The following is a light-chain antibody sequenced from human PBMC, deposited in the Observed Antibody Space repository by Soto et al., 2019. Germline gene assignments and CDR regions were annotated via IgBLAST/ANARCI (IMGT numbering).Light chain of an antibody. Sequence: EIVMTPAPAPPFVFSGEKATPSRRASHSVNKNLAWYHQKTGPAPTLLLYCASPRATGIPARFSGSGSGTEFTLTISSLKTEDFAVYSCQQYDYWWTFGQGTKVDIK. CDR2: CAS. J-gene: IGKJ1*01. CDR3: QQYDYWWT. CDR1: HSVNKN. V-gene: IGKV3-15*01.